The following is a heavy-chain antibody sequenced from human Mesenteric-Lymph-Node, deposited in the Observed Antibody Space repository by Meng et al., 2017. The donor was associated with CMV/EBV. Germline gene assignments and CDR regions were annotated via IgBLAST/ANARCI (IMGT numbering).Heavy chain of an antibody. CDR3: ARRMATIRTLGFDY. Sequence: SGYTLIQEWITWRHQMPGIGLEWMGIIYTGDSDNRYSPSFQGQVTISADKSISTAYLQWSSLKASDTAMYYCARRMATIRTLGFDYWGQGTLVTVSS. J-gene: IGHJ4*02. CDR1: GYTLIQEW. D-gene: IGHD5-24*01. CDR2: IYTGDSDN. V-gene: IGHV5-51*07.